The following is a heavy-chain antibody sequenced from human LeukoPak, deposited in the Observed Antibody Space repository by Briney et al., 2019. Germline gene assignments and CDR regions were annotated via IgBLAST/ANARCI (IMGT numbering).Heavy chain of an antibody. Sequence: GGSLRLSCAASGFTFSSYDMHWVRQATGKGLEWVSAIGTAGDTYYPGSVKGRFTISRENAKNSLYLQMNSLRAGDTAVYYCARESVTNDVFDIWGQGTMVTVSS. V-gene: IGHV3-13*01. CDR2: IGTAGDT. J-gene: IGHJ3*02. CDR1: GFTFSSYD. D-gene: IGHD2-2*01. CDR3: ARESVTNDVFDI.